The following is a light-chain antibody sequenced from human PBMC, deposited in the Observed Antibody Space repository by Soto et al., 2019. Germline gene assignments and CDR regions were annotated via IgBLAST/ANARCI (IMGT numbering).Light chain of an antibody. V-gene: IGKV3-15*01. CDR3: QQYDNWPLT. Sequence: DIVMTQSPATLPVSPGERVTLSCRASQSVSSNLARYQQKPGQAPRFLIYGASTRATGIPARFSGSGSGTEFTLTISSLQSEDFAVYYCQQYDNWPLTFGGGTKVDIK. CDR1: QSVSSN. J-gene: IGKJ4*01. CDR2: GAS.